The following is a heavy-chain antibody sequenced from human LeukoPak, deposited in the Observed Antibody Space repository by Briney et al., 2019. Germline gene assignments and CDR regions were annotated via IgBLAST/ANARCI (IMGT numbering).Heavy chain of an antibody. D-gene: IGHD4-17*01. Sequence: PSETLSLTCAVYGVSFSGYYWSWIRQPPGKGLEWIGEINHSGSTNYDPFLKSRVTISVDTSKNQFSLKLSSVTAADTAVYYCARRDYASYGMDVWGLGTTVTVSS. CDR2: INHSGST. CDR3: ARRDYASYGMDV. J-gene: IGHJ6*02. V-gene: IGHV4-34*01. CDR1: GVSFSGYY.